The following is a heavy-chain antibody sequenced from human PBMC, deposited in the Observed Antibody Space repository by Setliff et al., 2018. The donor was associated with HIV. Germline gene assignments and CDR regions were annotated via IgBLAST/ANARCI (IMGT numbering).Heavy chain of an antibody. J-gene: IGHJ6*03. CDR3: ARAVMGDYYYYMDV. D-gene: IGHD2-21*01. Sequence: SETLSLTCAVSGGSISSSSYYWGWIRQPPGKGLEWIGSIYYSGSANYNTSLRSRVTTSVDKSKNQFSLKLSSVTAADTAVYYCARAVMGDYYYYMDVWGKGTTVTVSS. CDR2: IYYSGSA. V-gene: IGHV4-39*07. CDR1: GGSISSSSYY.